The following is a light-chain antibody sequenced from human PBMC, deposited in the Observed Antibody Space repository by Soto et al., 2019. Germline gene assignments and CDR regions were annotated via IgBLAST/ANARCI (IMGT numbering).Light chain of an antibody. V-gene: IGLV1-44*01. CDR1: TSNIGSNT. CDR2: TNN. Sequence: QSVLTQPPSASGTPGQRVTISCSGSTSNIGSNTVSWYQQLPGTAPKLLLYTNNQRPSGVPDRFSGSKSGTSASLAISGLQSEDEADYYCAAWDDSLKGVVFGGGTKVTVL. J-gene: IGLJ2*01. CDR3: AAWDDSLKGVV.